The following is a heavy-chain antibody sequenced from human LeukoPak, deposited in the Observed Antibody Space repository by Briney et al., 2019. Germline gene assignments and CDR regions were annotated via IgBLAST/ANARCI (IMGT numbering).Heavy chain of an antibody. CDR3: ARDVGTSGCNTFDY. V-gene: IGHV6-1*01. Sequence: SQTLSLTCAISGDSVSSNNGAWNWITQSPSRGLEWLGRTYYRSKWYNDFAPSMQGRITINPDTSKIQFSLQLYSVTPEDTAVYYCARDVGTSGCNTFDYWVQGTLVTVSS. CDR2: TYYRSKWYN. D-gene: IGHD6-19*01. J-gene: IGHJ4*02. CDR1: GDSVSSNNGA.